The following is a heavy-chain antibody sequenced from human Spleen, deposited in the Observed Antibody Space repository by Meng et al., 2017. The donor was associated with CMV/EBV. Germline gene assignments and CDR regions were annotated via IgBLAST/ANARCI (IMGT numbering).Heavy chain of an antibody. V-gene: IGHV3-21*01. Sequence: SCAASGFTFSSYSMNWVRQAPGKGLEWVSSISSSSSYIYYADSVKGRFTISRDNAKNSLYLQMNSLRAEDTDVYYCARDHGSYYPDYWGQGTLVTVSS. J-gene: IGHJ4*02. CDR3: ARDHGSYYPDY. D-gene: IGHD1-26*01. CDR1: GFTFSSYS. CDR2: ISSSSSYI.